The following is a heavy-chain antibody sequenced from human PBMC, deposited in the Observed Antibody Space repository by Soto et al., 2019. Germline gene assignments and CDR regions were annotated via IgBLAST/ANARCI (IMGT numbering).Heavy chain of an antibody. CDR1: GFSFSTSGMC. D-gene: IGHD3-3*01. Sequence: SGPTLVNPTQTLTLTCTFSGFSFSTSGMCVSWIRQPPGKALEWLALIDWDDDKYNSTTLKTRLTISKETSKNQVVLTMNNKDTVYTATYYCARIQKGPSESRYDFWRSSYYYYGMDVWGQGT. CDR3: ARIQKGPSESRYDFWRSSYYYYGMDV. V-gene: IGHV2-70*01. J-gene: IGHJ6*02. CDR2: IDWDDDK.